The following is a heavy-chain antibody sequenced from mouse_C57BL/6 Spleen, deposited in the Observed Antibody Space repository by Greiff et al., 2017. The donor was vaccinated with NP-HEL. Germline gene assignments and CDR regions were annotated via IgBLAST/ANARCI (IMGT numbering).Heavy chain of an antibody. CDR2: ISAGGSYT. D-gene: IGHD3-2*02. Sequence: EVQLVESGGGLVKPGGSLKLSCAASGFTFSSYAMSWVRQTPEKRLEWVATISAGGSYTYYPDNVKGRFTNSRDNAKNNLYLQMSHLKSEDTAMYYCARDQDCFDYWGQGTTLTVSS. CDR1: GFTFSSYA. CDR3: ARDQDCFDY. J-gene: IGHJ2*01. V-gene: IGHV5-4*01.